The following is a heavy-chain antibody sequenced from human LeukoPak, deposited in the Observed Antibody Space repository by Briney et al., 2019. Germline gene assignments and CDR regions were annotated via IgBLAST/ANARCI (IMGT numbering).Heavy chain of an antibody. Sequence: PSETLSLTCAVSGGSISSGYYWSWIRQPPGKELEWIGEINHSGSTNYNPSLKSRVTISVDTSKNQFSLKLSSVTAADTAVYYCTRRPRLRYFDWPTDYWGQGTLVTVSS. CDR2: INHSGST. CDR1: GGSISSGYY. CDR3: TRRPRLRYFDWPTDY. V-gene: IGHV4-34*01. J-gene: IGHJ4*02. D-gene: IGHD3-9*01.